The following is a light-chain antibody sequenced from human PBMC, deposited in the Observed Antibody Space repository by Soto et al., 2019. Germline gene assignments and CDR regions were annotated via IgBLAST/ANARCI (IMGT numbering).Light chain of an antibody. Sequence: DIQLTQSPSTLSASVGDRVTITCRASQSISSWLAWYQQKPGKAPNHLIYKTSKLESGVPSRFSRHGYRTQFTLNISIRQHDDLAPCYCQFWSDHCWTFAQGTELQIK. CDR2: KTS. CDR3: QFWSDHCWT. V-gene: IGKV1-5*03. CDR1: QSISSW. J-gene: IGKJ1*01.